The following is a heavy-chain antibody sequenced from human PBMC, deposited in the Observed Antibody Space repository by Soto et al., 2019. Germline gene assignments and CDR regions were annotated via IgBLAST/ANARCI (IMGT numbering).Heavy chain of an antibody. D-gene: IGHD6-19*01. J-gene: IGHJ4*02. CDR1: GGSISSGDYY. CDR3: ARGRIAVAGTTLDY. CDR2: IYYSGST. Sequence: LSLTCTVSGGSISSGDYYWSWIRQPPGKGLEWIGYIYYSGSTYYNPSLKSRVTISVDTSKNQFSLKLSSVTAADTAVYYCARGRIAVAGTTLDYWGQGTLVTVSS. V-gene: IGHV4-30-4*01.